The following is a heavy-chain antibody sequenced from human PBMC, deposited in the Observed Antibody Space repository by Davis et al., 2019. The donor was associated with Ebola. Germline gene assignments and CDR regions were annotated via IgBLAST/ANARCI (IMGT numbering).Heavy chain of an antibody. CDR2: IYYSGST. V-gene: IGHV4-39*07. D-gene: IGHD2-15*01. Sequence: PSETLSLTCTVSGGSISSYYWGWIRQPPGKGLEWIGSIYYSGSTYYNPSLKSRVTVSKDTSKNQFSLELSSVTAADTAVYYCARRVTVVYYFDYWGQGTLVTVSS. CDR1: GGSISSYY. J-gene: IGHJ4*02. CDR3: ARRVTVVYYFDY.